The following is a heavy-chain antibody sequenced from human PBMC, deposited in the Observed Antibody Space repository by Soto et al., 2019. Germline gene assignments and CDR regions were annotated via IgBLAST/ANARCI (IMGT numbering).Heavy chain of an antibody. V-gene: IGHV1-18*01. D-gene: IGHD2-2*01. CDR1: GYTFTTHG. J-gene: IGHJ5*02. CDR2: VSGDNGHT. Sequence: QVQLVQSGAEVKKPGASVKVSCKASGYTFTTHGISWVRQAPGQGLEWMGWVSGDNGHTNYAQSLQGRVTMTTDTSTNTAYMALRSLRSDDTAVYYCARDLGYCRSGPCYREWFDPWGQGTLVTVSS. CDR3: ARDLGYCRSGPCYREWFDP.